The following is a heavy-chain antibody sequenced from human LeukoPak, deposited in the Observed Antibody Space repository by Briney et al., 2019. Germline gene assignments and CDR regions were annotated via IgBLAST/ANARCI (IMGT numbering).Heavy chain of an antibody. D-gene: IGHD3-16*01. CDR2: TYYRSEWFI. CDR3: ARSSAGFDS. CDR1: GDSVSSNSAV. Sequence: SQTLSLTCAISGDSVSSNSAVWNWIRQSPSRGLEWLGRTYYRSEWFIDYAPSVKSRISINPDTSKNQFSLQLDSVAPEDTAVHYCARSSAGFDSWGQGTLVTVSS. J-gene: IGHJ5*01. V-gene: IGHV6-1*01.